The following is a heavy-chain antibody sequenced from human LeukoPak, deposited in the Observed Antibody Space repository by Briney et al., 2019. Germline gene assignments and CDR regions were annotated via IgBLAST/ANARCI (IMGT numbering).Heavy chain of an antibody. V-gene: IGHV5-51*03. J-gene: IGHJ3*02. CDR1: ASRFTNYW. CDR2: IYHGDSDT. D-gene: IGHD1-26*01. CDR3: ARSGSLGTSDI. Sequence: GAPLETSTKSSASRFTNYWIGWVRRMPGKRLEWLGSIYHGDSDTRYSPSFQGQVTISADKSISTAYLQWSSLRASETAMYYCARSGSLGTSDIWGQGTLVTVS.